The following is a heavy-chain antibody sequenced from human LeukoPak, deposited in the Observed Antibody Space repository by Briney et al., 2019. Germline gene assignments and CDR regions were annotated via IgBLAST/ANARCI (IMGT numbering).Heavy chain of an antibody. V-gene: IGHV1-69*04. CDR2: IIPILGIA. CDR1: GGTFSSYA. CDR3: VSVPYSGYDSYRFDY. D-gene: IGHD5-12*01. J-gene: IGHJ4*02. Sequence: SVKVSCKASGGTFSSYAISWVRQAPGQGLEWMGRIIPILGIANYAQKFQGRVTITADKSTSTAYMELSSLRSDDTAVYYCVSVPYSGYDSYRFDYWGQGTLVTVSS.